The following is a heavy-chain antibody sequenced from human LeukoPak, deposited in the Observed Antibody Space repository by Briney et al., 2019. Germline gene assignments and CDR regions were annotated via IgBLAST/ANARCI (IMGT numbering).Heavy chain of an antibody. V-gene: IGHV1-2*02. CDR2: INPNSGGT. CDR3: AREEYWSSLYGY. CDR1: GYTFTGYY. J-gene: IGHJ4*02. Sequence: ASVKVSCKASGYTFTGYYIHWVRQAPGQGLEWMGWINPNSGGTNYAQKFQGRVTMTRDTSISTAYMELSRLRSDDTDVYYCAREEYWSSLYGYWGQGTLVTVSS. D-gene: IGHD6-13*01.